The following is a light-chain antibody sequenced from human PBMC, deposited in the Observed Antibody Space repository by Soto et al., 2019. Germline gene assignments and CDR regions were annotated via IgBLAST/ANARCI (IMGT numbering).Light chain of an antibody. J-gene: IGKJ2*01. CDR2: GSS. CDR3: QQYNNWPPYT. V-gene: IGKV3-15*01. Sequence: EVVMTQSPATLSVSPGGRATLSCRASQSVSSDLAWYQQKPGQAPRLLIYGSSTRATGVPDSFTGSGSGTEFTLTISSLQSEDCAVYYCQQYNNWPPYTFGQGTKLEIK. CDR1: QSVSSD.